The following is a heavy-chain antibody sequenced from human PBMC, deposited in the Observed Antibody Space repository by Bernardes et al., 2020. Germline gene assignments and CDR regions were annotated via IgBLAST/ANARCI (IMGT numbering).Heavy chain of an antibody. J-gene: IGHJ6*03. D-gene: IGHD3-3*01. V-gene: IGHV7-4-1*02. CDR2: INTNTGNP. CDR1: GYTFTSYA. CDR3: ARDLRIFGGNQKRLNYYYYMDV. Sequence: ASVKVSCKASGYTFTSYAMNWVRQAPGQGLEWMGWINTNTGNPTYAQGFTGRFVFSLDTSVSTAYLQISSLKAEDTAVYYCARDLRIFGGNQKRLNYYYYMDVWGKGTTVTVSS.